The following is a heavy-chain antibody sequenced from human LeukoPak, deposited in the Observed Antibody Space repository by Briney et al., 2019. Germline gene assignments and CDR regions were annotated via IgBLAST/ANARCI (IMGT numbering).Heavy chain of an antibody. CDR2: INPVSGGT. CDR1: GYTFNDFY. V-gene: IGHV1-2*02. D-gene: IGHD5-24*01. Sequence: ASAKVSCKASGYTFNDFYIHWVRQAPRQGLEWVGWINPVSGGTNYAPKFQDRVTMTRDTSTFTSYMEVTGLTSDDTAVYYCARDGAEMAATFDIWGQGTLVTVSS. CDR3: ARDGAEMAATFDI. J-gene: IGHJ4*02.